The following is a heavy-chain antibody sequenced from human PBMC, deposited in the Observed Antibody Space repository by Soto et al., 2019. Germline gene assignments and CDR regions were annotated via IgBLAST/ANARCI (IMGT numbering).Heavy chain of an antibody. V-gene: IGHV1-69*01. CDR1: GGTFSSYA. Sequence: QVQLVQSGAEVKKPGSSVKVSCKASGGTFSSYAISWVRQAPGQGLEWMGGIIPIFGTANYAQKFQGRVTITADESTSTAYMELSSLRSEDTAVYYCARGAVVARSLAPGGMDVWGQGTTVTVSS. CDR3: ARGAVVARSLAPGGMDV. D-gene: IGHD6-6*01. J-gene: IGHJ6*02. CDR2: IIPIFGTA.